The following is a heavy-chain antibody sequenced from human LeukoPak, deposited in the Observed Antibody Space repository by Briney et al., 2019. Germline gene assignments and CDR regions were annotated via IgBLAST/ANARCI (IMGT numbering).Heavy chain of an antibody. Sequence: PGGSLRLSCAASGFTFSNYAMSWVRQAPGKGLEWVSAINDSGGSTYYADSVKGRFTISRDNSKNTLYLQMNSLRAEDTAVYYCAKPAISNRGWYYDYWGQGTLVTVSS. J-gene: IGHJ4*02. D-gene: IGHD6-19*01. CDR1: GFTFSNYA. CDR3: AKPAISNRGWYYDY. V-gene: IGHV3-23*01. CDR2: INDSGGST.